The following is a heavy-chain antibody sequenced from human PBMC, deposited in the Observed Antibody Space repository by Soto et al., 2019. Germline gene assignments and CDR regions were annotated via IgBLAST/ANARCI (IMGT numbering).Heavy chain of an antibody. V-gene: IGHV1-18*01. CDR1: GYTFTSYG. Sequence: QVQLVQSGAEVKKPGASVKVSCKASGYTFTSYGIIWVRQAPGQGLEWMGWISAYNGNTNYAQKLQGRVTMTTDTSTSTAYMELRSLRSDDTAVYYCARDCSGGSCYSPTYYYYGMDVWGQGTTVTVSS. D-gene: IGHD2-15*01. CDR3: ARDCSGGSCYSPTYYYYGMDV. J-gene: IGHJ6*02. CDR2: ISAYNGNT.